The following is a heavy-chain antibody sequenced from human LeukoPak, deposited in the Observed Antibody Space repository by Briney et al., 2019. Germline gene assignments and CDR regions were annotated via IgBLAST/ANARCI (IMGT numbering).Heavy chain of an antibody. CDR3: ARDRTNYGSSGYKEGGFDY. D-gene: IGHD3-22*01. Sequence: PSETLSLTCTVSGGSISSSSYYWGWIRQPPGKGLEWIGSIYYSGSTYYNPSLKSRVTISVDTSKNQFSLKLSSVTAADTAVYYCARDRTNYGSSGYKEGGFDYWGQGTLVTVSS. V-gene: IGHV4-39*07. CDR1: GGSISSSSYY. J-gene: IGHJ4*02. CDR2: IYYSGST.